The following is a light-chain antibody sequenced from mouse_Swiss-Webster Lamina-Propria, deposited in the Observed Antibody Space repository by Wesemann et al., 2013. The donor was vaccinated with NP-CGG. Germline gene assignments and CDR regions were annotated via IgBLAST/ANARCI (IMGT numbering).Light chain of an antibody. V-gene: IGKV4-79*01. J-gene: IGKJ4*01. CDR1: SSVSSSY. Sequence: QSPAIMSASPGEKVTLTCSASSSVSSSYLYWYQQKPGSSPKLWIYSTSNLASGVPARFSGSGSGTSYSLTISSMEAEDAATYYCQQWSSNPPTFGSGTKLEIK. CDR2: STS. CDR3: QQWSSNPPT.